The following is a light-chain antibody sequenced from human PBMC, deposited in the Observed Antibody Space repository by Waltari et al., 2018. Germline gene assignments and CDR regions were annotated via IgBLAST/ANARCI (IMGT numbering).Light chain of an antibody. V-gene: IGLV2-11*01. CDR1: RSDIGGHND. J-gene: IGLJ3*02. CDR3: CAYAGSYILL. Sequence: QSALTQPRSVSGSPGQSVTISCTGTRSDIGGHNDVPWYQQHPGKAPKVMIYDGSKRPSGVPDRFSGSKSDSTASLTISGLQADDEADYYCCAYAGSYILLFGGGTKLTVL. CDR2: DGS.